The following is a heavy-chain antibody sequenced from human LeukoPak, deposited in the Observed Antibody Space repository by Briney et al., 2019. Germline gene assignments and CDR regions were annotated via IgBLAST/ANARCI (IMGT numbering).Heavy chain of an antibody. CDR1: GGTFSSYA. J-gene: IGHJ2*01. CDR3: ARGLTTIRYFDL. V-gene: IGHV1-69*13. D-gene: IGHD3-22*01. CDR2: IIPIFGTA. Sequence: SVKVSCKASGGTFSSYAISWVRQAPGQGLEWMGGIIPIFGTANYAQKFQGRVTITADESTSTAYMELSSLRSEDAAVYYCARGLTTIRYFDLWGRGTLVTVSS.